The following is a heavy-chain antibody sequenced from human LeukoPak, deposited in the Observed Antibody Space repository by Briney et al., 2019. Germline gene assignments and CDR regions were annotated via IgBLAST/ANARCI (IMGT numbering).Heavy chain of an antibody. CDR2: ISSSSGII. Sequence: GGSLRLSCAASGFTFSNYNMNWVRQAPGKGLEWVSYISSSSGIIYYADSVKGRFTIPRDNSKNTLYLQMNSLRAEDTAVYYCAGQVAGRFDYWGQGTLVTVSS. J-gene: IGHJ4*02. CDR3: AGQVAGRFDY. D-gene: IGHD6-19*01. CDR1: GFTFSNYN. V-gene: IGHV3-48*01.